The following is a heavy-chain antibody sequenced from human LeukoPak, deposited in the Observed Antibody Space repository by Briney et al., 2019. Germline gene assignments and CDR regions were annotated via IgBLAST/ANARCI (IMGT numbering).Heavy chain of an antibody. V-gene: IGHV4-59*01. CDR3: ARGIGYYYYMDV. J-gene: IGHJ6*03. Sequence: SETLSLTCTVSRGISSYYWTWIRQPPGKGLEWIGYITHSGSTNYNPSLKSRVTISVDTSKNQFSLKLSSVTAADTAVYYCARGIGYYYYMDVWGKGTTVTVSS. CDR2: ITHSGST. CDR1: RGISSYY.